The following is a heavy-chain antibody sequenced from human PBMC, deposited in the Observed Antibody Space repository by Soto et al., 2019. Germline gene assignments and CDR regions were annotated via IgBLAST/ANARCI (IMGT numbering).Heavy chain of an antibody. V-gene: IGHV4-31*02. J-gene: IGHJ4*02. CDR1: GGSISRGGYY. Sequence: SETLSLTCTVSGGSISRGGYYWSWIRQHPGKGLEWIGYIYYSGSTYYNPSLKSRVTISVDTSKNQFSLKLSSVTAADTAVYYCARVLRDTITIDYWGQGTLVTVSS. CDR2: IYYSGST. D-gene: IGHD5-12*01. CDR3: ARVLRDTITIDY.